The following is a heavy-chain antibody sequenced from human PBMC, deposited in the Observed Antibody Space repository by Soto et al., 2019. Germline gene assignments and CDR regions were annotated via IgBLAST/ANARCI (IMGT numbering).Heavy chain of an antibody. CDR3: ARFGPIRGSRGPPFDY. CDR2: IYYSGST. CDR1: GGSISSGGYY. Sequence: QVQLQESGPGLVKPSQTLSLTCTVSGGSISSGGYYWSWIRQHPGKGLEWIGCIYYSGSTYYNPSLKSLVTISVDTSKTQFSLKLSSVTAADTAVYYCARFGPIRGSRGPPFDYWGQGTLVTVSS. D-gene: IGHD2-15*01. J-gene: IGHJ4*02. V-gene: IGHV4-31*01.